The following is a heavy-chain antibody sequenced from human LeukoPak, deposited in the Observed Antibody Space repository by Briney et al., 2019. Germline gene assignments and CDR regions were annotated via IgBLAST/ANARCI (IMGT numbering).Heavy chain of an antibody. Sequence: PGGSLRLSCAASGFTFSSYSMNWVRQAPGKGLEWVSSISSSSSYIYYADSVKGRFTISRDNAKNSLYLHMSSLRADDTAVYYCVGDSIISVGGFDFWGQGTQVTVSS. CDR1: GFTFSSYS. CDR2: ISSSSSYI. CDR3: VGDSIISVGGFDF. D-gene: IGHD2-15*01. V-gene: IGHV3-21*04. J-gene: IGHJ5*01.